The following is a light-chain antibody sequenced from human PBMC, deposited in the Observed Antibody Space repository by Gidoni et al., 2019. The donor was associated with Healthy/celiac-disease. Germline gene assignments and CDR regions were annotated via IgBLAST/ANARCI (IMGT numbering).Light chain of an antibody. CDR1: QSVSSN. CDR2: GAS. Sequence: EIVMTQSPATLSVSPGERATLSCRASQSVSSNLAWYQQKPGQAPRLLIYGASTRATGIPARFSGSGSGTEFTLTISLQSEDFAVYYCQQYNNWPPTFGQGTKVEIK. V-gene: IGKV3-15*01. J-gene: IGKJ1*01. CDR3: QQYNNWPPT.